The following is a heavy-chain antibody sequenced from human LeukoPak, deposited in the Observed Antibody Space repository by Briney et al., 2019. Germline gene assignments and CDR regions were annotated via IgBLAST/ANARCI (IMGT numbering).Heavy chain of an antibody. CDR1: EFTFSSYN. V-gene: IGHV4-34*08. J-gene: IGHJ4*02. CDR2: INHSGST. Sequence: GSLRLSCAASEFTFSSYNMNWVRQAPGKGLEWIGEINHSGSTNYNPSLKSRVTISVDTSKNQFSLKLSSVTAADTAVYYCAEIAVAGRVVFDYWGQGTLVTVSS. D-gene: IGHD6-19*01. CDR3: AEIAVAGRVVFDY.